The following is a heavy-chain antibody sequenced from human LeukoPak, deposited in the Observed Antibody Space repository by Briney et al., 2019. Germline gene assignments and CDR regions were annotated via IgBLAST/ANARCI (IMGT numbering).Heavy chain of an antibody. J-gene: IGHJ4*02. V-gene: IGHV4-39*01. CDR3: ARHVESATNPRLYFDY. CDR2: IYYSGAT. D-gene: IGHD3-3*01. Sequence: SETLSLTCTVSGGSISSSNYYWAWLRQPPGTGREWIGTIYYSGATYYNPSLKSRVTVSVDTSKNQFSLKLRSVTAADTAVHYCARHVESATNPRLYFDYWGPGTLVTVS. CDR1: GGSISSSNYY.